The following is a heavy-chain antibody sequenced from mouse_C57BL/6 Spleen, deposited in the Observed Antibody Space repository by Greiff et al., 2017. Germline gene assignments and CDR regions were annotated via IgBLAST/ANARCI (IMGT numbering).Heavy chain of an antibody. CDR2: IHPNSGST. D-gene: IGHD2-3*01. CDR1: GYTFTSYW. V-gene: IGHV1-64*01. J-gene: IGHJ1*03. CDR3: ARFLQYDGYQYFDV. Sequence: VQLQQPGAELVKPGASVKLSCKASGYTFTSYWMHWVKQRPGQGLEWIGMIHPNSGSTNYNEKFKSKATLTVDKSSSTAYMQLSSLTSEDSAVYYCARFLQYDGYQYFDVWGTGTTVTVSS.